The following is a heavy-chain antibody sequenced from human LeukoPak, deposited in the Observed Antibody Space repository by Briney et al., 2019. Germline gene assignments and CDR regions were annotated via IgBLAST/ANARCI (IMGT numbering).Heavy chain of an antibody. CDR1: GFTFGSYA. D-gene: IGHD3-10*01. J-gene: IGHJ4*02. V-gene: IGHV3-53*01. CDR2: IYSGGST. CDR3: AREAYGSGSYYFDY. Sequence: GGSLRLSCAASGFTFGSYAMTWVRQAPGKGLEWVSVIYSGGSTYYADSVKGRFTISRDNSKSTLYLQMNSLRAEDTAVYYCAREAYGSGSYYFDYWGQGTLVTVSS.